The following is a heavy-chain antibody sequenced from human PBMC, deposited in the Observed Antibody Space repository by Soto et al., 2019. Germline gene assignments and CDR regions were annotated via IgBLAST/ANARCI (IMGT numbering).Heavy chain of an antibody. V-gene: IGHV1-69*08. Sequence: QVQLVQSGAEVKKPGSSVKVSCKASGGTFSSYTISWVRQAPGQGLEWMGRIILILGIANYAQKFQGRVTITADKSTSTAYMELSSLRSEDTAVYYCAREGGSGSYYSFDYWGQGTLVTVSS. CDR3: AREGGSGSYYSFDY. CDR1: GGTFSSYT. CDR2: IILILGIA. J-gene: IGHJ4*02. D-gene: IGHD3-10*01.